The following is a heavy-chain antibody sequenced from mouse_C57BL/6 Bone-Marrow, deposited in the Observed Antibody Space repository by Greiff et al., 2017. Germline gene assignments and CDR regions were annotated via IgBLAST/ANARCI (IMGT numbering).Heavy chain of an antibody. CDR1: GYKFNDYY. D-gene: IGHD2-14*01. Sequence: EVQLQQSGPELVRPGASVKISCKASGYKFNDYYMNWVKQSHGKSLEWIGDINPNNGGTSYNQKFKGKATLTVAKSSNTAYMELRSLTSEDAAVYYCARGGYDDLSWFAYWGQGTLVTVSA. CDR3: ARGGYDDLSWFAY. J-gene: IGHJ3*01. CDR2: INPNNGGT. V-gene: IGHV1-26*01.